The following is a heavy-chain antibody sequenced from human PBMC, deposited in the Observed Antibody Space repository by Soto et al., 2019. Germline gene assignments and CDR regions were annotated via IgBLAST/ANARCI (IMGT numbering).Heavy chain of an antibody. J-gene: IGHJ6*02. Sequence: GSLRLSCAASGFSFSSYWMHWVRQAPGKGLVWVSRINSDGSSTSYADSVKGRFTISRDNAKNTLYVQMNSLRAEDTAVYYCARELGISYSFYGLDVWGQGTTVTVSS. D-gene: IGHD7-27*01. CDR1: GFSFSSYW. V-gene: IGHV3-74*01. CDR3: ARELGISYSFYGLDV. CDR2: INSDGSST.